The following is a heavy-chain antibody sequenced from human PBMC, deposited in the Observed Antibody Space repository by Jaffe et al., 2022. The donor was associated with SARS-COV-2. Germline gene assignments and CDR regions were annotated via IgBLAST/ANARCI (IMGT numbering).Heavy chain of an antibody. CDR3: ARDRGYCSSTSCSWWFDP. Sequence: QVQLVESGGGVVQPGRSLRLSCAASGFTFSSYAMHWVRQAPGKGLEWVAVISYDGSNKYYADSVKGRFTISRDNSKNTLYLQMNSLRAEDTAVYYCARDRGYCSSTSCSWWFDPWGQGTLVTVSS. J-gene: IGHJ5*02. CDR2: ISYDGSNK. D-gene: IGHD2-2*01. V-gene: IGHV3-30-3*01. CDR1: GFTFSSYA.